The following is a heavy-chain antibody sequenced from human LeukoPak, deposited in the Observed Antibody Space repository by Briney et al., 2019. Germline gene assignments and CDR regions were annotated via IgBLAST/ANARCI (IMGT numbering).Heavy chain of an antibody. Sequence: PGGSLRLSCAASGFTFSSYSMDWVRQAPGKGLEWVSSISSSSSYIYYADSVKGRFTISRDNAKNSLYLQMNSLRAEDTAVYYCARGCSSTSCKPLWGQGTMVTVSS. J-gene: IGHJ3*01. V-gene: IGHV3-21*01. CDR1: GFTFSSYS. CDR3: ARGCSSTSCKPL. CDR2: ISSSSSYI. D-gene: IGHD2-2*01.